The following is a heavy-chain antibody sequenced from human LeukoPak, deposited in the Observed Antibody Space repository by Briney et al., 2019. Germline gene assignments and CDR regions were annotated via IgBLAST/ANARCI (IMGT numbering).Heavy chain of an antibody. CDR3: AKKEAMIRGVPYYYDF. Sequence: AGGSLRLSCSASGFTFSSYVMTWVRQAPGQGLEWVSAISGSGDDTYYADSVKGRFTISRDNSKNTLYLQMNSLRAEDTAVYSCAKKEAMIRGVPYYYDFWGQGTLVTVSS. J-gene: IGHJ4*02. CDR2: ISGSGDDT. CDR1: GFTFSSYV. V-gene: IGHV3-23*01. D-gene: IGHD3-10*01.